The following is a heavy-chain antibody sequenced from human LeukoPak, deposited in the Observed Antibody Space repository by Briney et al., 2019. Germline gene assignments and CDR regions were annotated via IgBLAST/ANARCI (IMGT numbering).Heavy chain of an antibody. V-gene: IGHV3-53*01. Sequence: GGSLRLSCAASGFTVTNNNMNWVRQAPGKGLEWVSVLYSGGSTHYADSVKGRFTISRDNSKSTLYLQMNSLRAEDTAVYYCTSAYTSSWYRGFDYWGQGTLVTVSS. D-gene: IGHD6-13*01. J-gene: IGHJ4*02. CDR1: GFTVTNNN. CDR2: LYSGGST. CDR3: TSAYTSSWYRGFDY.